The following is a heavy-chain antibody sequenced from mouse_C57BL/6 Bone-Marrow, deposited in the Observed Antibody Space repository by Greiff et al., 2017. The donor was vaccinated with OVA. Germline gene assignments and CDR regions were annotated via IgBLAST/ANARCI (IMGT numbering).Heavy chain of an antibody. V-gene: IGHV1-55*01. Sequence: VQLQQPGAELVKPGASVKMSCTASGYTFTSYWITWVKQRPGQGLEWIGDIYPGSGSTNYNEKFKSKATLTVDTSSSTAYMQLSSLTSEDSAVYYCARSRDYYAMDYWGQGTSVTVSS. CDR1: GYTFTSYW. CDR3: ARSRDYYAMDY. CDR2: IYPGSGST. J-gene: IGHJ4*01.